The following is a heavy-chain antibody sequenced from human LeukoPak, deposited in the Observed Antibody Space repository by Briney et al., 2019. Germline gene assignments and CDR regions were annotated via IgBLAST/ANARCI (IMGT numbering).Heavy chain of an antibody. CDR3: AKDRVSGDGYNSLDY. CDR2: ITGPADVT. V-gene: IGHV3-23*01. D-gene: IGHD5-24*01. Sequence: GGSLRLSCAASGFSFNSYAMNWVRQVPGKGLEWVSDITGPADVTTYADSVKGRFTISRDNSKNTVFLQMDSLRAEDTAVYYCAKDRVSGDGYNSLDYWGQGTLVTVCS. CDR1: GFSFNSYA. J-gene: IGHJ4*02.